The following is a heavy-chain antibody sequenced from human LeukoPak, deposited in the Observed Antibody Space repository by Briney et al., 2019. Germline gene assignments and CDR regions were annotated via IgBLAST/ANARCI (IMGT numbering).Heavy chain of an antibody. CDR2: IIPIFGTA. V-gene: IGHV1-69*13. Sequence: SVTVSCKASGGTFSSYAISWVRQAPGQGLEWMGGIIPIFGTANYAQKFQGRVTITADESTSTAYMELSSLRSEDTAVYYCASLRFLEWLSTPLGFDSWGQGTLVTVSS. CDR3: ASLRFLEWLSTPLGFDS. CDR1: GGTFSSYA. J-gene: IGHJ5*01. D-gene: IGHD3-3*01.